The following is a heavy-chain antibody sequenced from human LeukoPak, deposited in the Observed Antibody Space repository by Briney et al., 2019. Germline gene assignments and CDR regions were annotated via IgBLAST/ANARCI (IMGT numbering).Heavy chain of an antibody. D-gene: IGHD5-12*01. CDR1: GYTFTSYY. CDR3: ARAYSGYAPNDY. Sequence: ASVKVSCKASGYTFTSYYVHWVRQAPGQGFEWMGIISPSGDSTTYAQKFQGRVTMSRDTSTSTVSMELSSLRSEDTAVYYCARAYSGYAPNDYWGQGTLVTVSS. V-gene: IGHV1-46*01. J-gene: IGHJ4*02. CDR2: ISPSGDST.